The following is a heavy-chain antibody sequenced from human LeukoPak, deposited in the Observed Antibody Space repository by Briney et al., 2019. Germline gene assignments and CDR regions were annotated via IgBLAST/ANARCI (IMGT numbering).Heavy chain of an antibody. CDR1: GYSFTSYW. Sequence: GESLKISCKGSGYSFTSYWIGWVRQMPGKGLEWMGIIYPGDSDTRYSPSFQGQVTISADKSISTAYLQWSSLKASDTAMCYCARLSGRYCSGGSCHNWFDPWGQGTLVTVSS. CDR3: ARLSGRYCSGGSCHNWFDP. J-gene: IGHJ5*02. V-gene: IGHV5-51*01. D-gene: IGHD2-15*01. CDR2: IYPGDSDT.